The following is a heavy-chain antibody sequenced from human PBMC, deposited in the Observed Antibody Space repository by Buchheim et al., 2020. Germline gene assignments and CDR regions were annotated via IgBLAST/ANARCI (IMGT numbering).Heavy chain of an antibody. D-gene: IGHD1-7*01. Sequence: EVKLLQSGGGLIQPGGSLRVSCAASGFTFSSYAMSWVRQAPGKGLEWVSAISGSGGSTYYADSVKGRFTISRDNSKNTLYLQMNSLRAEDTAVYYCAKSAIAHNWNYMGTNYGMDVWGQGTT. V-gene: IGHV3-23*01. CDR2: ISGSGGST. J-gene: IGHJ6*02. CDR1: GFTFSSYA. CDR3: AKSAIAHNWNYMGTNYGMDV.